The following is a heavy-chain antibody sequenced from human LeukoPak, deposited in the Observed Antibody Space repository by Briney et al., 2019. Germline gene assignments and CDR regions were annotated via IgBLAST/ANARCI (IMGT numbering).Heavy chain of an antibody. CDR3: ARGHSLAVAGRQNWFDP. CDR1: GYSFTSCY. D-gene: IGHD6-19*01. J-gene: IGHJ5*02. V-gene: IGHV1-46*01. CDR2: FNPTAGST. Sequence: ASVKVSCKASGYSFTSCYMHWVRQAPAQGLEWMGIFNPTAGSTSYAQKFQGRLTVTRDTSTSTVHMELSSLTSDDTAVYYCARGHSLAVAGRQNWFDPWGQGTLVTVSS.